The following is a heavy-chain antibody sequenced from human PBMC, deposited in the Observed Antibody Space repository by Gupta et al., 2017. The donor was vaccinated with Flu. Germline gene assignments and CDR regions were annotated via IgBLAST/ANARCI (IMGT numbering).Heavy chain of an antibody. Sequence: QVTLKESGPVLVKPTETLTLTCTVSGFSLSNARMGVSWIRQPPGKALEWLAHIFSNDEKSYSTSLKSRLTISKDTSKSQVVRTMTNMDTVETATYDCERIFYDVVSGYPSYYFAYGGQGTMVTVYS. CDR3: ERIFYDVVSGYPSYYFAY. D-gene: IGHD5-12*01. V-gene: IGHV2-26*01. J-gene: IGHJ4*02. CDR2: IFSNDEK. CDR1: GFSLSNARMG.